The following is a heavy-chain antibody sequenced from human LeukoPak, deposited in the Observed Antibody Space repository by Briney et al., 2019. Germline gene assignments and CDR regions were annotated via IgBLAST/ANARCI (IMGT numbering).Heavy chain of an antibody. J-gene: IGHJ5*01. CDR3: ARVAVAGPTGWFNS. V-gene: IGHV3-21*01. D-gene: IGHD6-19*01. CDR1: GFALRSYT. Sequence: PGGSLRLSCAASGFALRSYTVTWVRQAPGKGLEWVSSISSTSAYIYHAESVKGRFSIARDNVDNVVHLQMSSLRIEDRACYYWARVAVAGPTGWFNSWGQGTLVTVSS. CDR2: ISSTSAYI.